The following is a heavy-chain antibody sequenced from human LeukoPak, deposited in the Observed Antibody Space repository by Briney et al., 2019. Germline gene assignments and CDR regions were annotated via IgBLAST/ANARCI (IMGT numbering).Heavy chain of an antibody. Sequence: SETLSLTCTVSGGSISSYYWSWIRQPAGKGLEWIGRIYTSGSTNYNPSLKSRVTMSVDTSKDQFSLKLSSVTAADTAVYYCARAPPGGIYYYYMDVWGKGTTVTVSS. CDR3: ARAPPGGIYYYYMDV. V-gene: IGHV4-4*07. CDR1: GGSISSYY. D-gene: IGHD3-16*01. J-gene: IGHJ6*03. CDR2: IYTSGST.